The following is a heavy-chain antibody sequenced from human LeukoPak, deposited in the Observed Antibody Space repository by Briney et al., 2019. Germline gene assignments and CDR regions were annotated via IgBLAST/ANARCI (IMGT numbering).Heavy chain of an antibody. CDR3: ARDSSWFGGSDY. Sequence: ASVKVSCKASGYTFTSYGISWVRQAPGQGLEWMGWISAYNGNTNYAQNFQGRVTMTRDTSINTAYMELSRLRSDDTAVYYCARDSSWFGGSDYWGQGTLVTVSS. J-gene: IGHJ4*02. D-gene: IGHD3-10*01. CDR2: ISAYNGNT. V-gene: IGHV1-18*01. CDR1: GYTFTSYG.